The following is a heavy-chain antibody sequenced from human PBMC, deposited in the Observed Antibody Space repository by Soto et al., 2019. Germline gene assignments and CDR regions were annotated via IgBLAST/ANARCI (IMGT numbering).Heavy chain of an antibody. J-gene: IGHJ3*02. V-gene: IGHV3-30-3*01. CDR1: GFTFSSYA. Sequence: QVQLVESGGGVVQPGRSLRLSCAASGFTFSSYAMHWVRQAPGKGLEWVAVISYDGSNKYYPDSVKGRFTISRDNSKNTLYLQMNSRRAEDTAVYYCARDLCGGDCYSLGDAFDIWGQGTMVTVSS. D-gene: IGHD2-21*02. CDR3: ARDLCGGDCYSLGDAFDI. CDR2: ISYDGSNK.